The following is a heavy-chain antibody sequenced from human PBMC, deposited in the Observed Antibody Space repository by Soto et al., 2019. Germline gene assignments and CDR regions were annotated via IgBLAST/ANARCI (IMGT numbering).Heavy chain of an antibody. J-gene: IGHJ4*02. V-gene: IGHV3-7*01. D-gene: IGHD6-19*01. Sequence: GGSLRLSCAASGFIVTPYWMGWVRQAPGKGLEWVANIKPDGSEKFYVDSVKGRFTISRDNAKNSLYLQMNNLRVDDTAMYSCPGETNSYPSSGSLPFGYWGQGTLVTVSS. CDR2: IKPDGSEK. CDR3: PGETNSYPSSGSLPFGY. CDR1: GFIVTPYW.